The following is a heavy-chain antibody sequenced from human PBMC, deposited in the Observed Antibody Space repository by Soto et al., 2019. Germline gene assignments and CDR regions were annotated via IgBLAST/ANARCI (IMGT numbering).Heavy chain of an antibody. J-gene: IGHJ6*03. D-gene: IGHD3-3*01. CDR1: GGSISSYY. Sequence: PSETLSLTCTVSGGSISSYYWSWIRQPPGKGLEWIGYIYYSGSTNYNPSLKSRVTISVDTSKNQFSLKLSSVTAADTAVYYCARGVITIFGVVKGLGYYYMDVWGKGTTVTVSS. CDR3: ARGVITIFGVVKGLGYYYMDV. CDR2: IYYSGST. V-gene: IGHV4-59*01.